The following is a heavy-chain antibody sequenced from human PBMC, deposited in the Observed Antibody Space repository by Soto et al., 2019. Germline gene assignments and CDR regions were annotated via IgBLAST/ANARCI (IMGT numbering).Heavy chain of an antibody. D-gene: IGHD4-17*01. V-gene: IGHV1-69*01. CDR2: IIPIFGTA. CDR1: GGTFSSYA. J-gene: IGHJ4*02. Sequence: QVQLVQSGAEVRKPGSSVKVSCKASGGTFSSYAISWVRQAPGQGLEWMGGIIPIFGTANYAQKFQGRVTITADEAMSTAYMELSSLRSEDTAVYYCELELTHHDYGDKYDYWGQGTLVTVSS. CDR3: ELELTHHDYGDKYDY.